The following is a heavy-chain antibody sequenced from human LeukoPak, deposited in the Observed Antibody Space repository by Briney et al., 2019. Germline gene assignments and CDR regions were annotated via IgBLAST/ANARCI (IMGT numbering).Heavy chain of an antibody. J-gene: IGHJ4*02. CDR1: GFTFSDYY. V-gene: IGHV3-23*01. CDR2: IGDSGATT. CDR3: ASFHYYGSGAYYLSY. Sequence: GGSLRLSCAASGFTFSDYYMSWIRQAPGKGLEWVSDIGDSGATTYYADSVKGRFTISRDNSKNTLYLQMSSLRAEDTAVYFCASFHYYGSGAYYLSYWGQGTLVTVSS. D-gene: IGHD3-10*01.